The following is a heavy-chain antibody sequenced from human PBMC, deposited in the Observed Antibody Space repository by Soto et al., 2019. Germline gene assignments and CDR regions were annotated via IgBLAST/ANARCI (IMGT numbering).Heavy chain of an antibody. J-gene: IGHJ4*02. CDR3: SRDQWGSLNEY. CDR2: IKEDGDER. D-gene: IGHD1-26*01. CDR1: GFTFSTFW. Sequence: GGSLRLSCAASGFTFSTFWMSWVRQAPGKGLEWVAGIKEDGDERKYVDSVKGRFTISRDNTNNLLYPQMSSLRAEDTAVYYCSRDQWGSLNEYWGQGTVVTVSS. V-gene: IGHV3-7*01.